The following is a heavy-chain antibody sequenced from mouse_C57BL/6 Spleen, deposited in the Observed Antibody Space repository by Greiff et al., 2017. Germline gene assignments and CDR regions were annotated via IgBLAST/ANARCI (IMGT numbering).Heavy chain of an antibody. Sequence: QVQLQQPGAELVKPGASVKLSCKASGYTFTSYWMHWVKQRPGQGLEWIGMIHPNSGSTNYNEKFKSKATLTVDKSSSTAYIQLSSLTSEDSAVYYCARLDYGSSHWGQGTTLTVSS. V-gene: IGHV1-64*01. CDR3: ARLDYGSSH. CDR2: IHPNSGST. J-gene: IGHJ2*01. D-gene: IGHD1-1*01. CDR1: GYTFTSYW.